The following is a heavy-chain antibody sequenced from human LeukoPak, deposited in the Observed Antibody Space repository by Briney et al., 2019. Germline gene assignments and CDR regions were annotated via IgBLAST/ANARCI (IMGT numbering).Heavy chain of an antibody. CDR3: ARVVTMVRGVIPDAFDI. J-gene: IGHJ3*02. D-gene: IGHD3-10*01. Sequence: TSETLSLTCTVSVGSISSYYWSWIRQPPGKGLEWIGYIYYSGSTNYNPSLKSRVTISVDTSKNQFSLKLSSVTAADTAVYYCARVVTMVRGVIPDAFDIWGQGTMVTVSS. CDR2: IYYSGST. CDR1: VGSISSYY. V-gene: IGHV4-59*01.